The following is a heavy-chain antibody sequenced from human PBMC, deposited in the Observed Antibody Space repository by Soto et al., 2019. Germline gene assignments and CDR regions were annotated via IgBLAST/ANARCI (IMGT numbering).Heavy chain of an antibody. V-gene: IGHV3-73*01. Sequence: GGSLTLSCAASGFTSSGSAMHWVRQASGKGLEWVGRIRNKSNNYATAYAASVKGRFTISRDDSKNTAYLQMNSLKTEDTAVYYCTRHRDAVTTKSYYYYGMDVWGQGTTVTVSS. CDR2: IRNKSNNYAT. CDR3: TRHRDAVTTKSYYYYGMDV. J-gene: IGHJ6*02. CDR1: GFTSSGSA. D-gene: IGHD4-17*01.